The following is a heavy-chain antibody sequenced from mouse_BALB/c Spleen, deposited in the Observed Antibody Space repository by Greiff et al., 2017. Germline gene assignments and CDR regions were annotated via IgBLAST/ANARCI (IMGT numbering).Heavy chain of an antibody. CDR2: ISYSGST. Sequence: VHVKQSGPSLVKPSQTLSLTCSVTGDSITSGYWNWIRKFPGNKLEYMGYISYSGSTYYNPSLKSRISITRDTSKNQYYLQLNSVTTEDTATYYCARYKYGNYGDAMDYWGQGTSVTVSS. CDR3: ARYKYGNYGDAMDY. CDR1: GDSITSGY. J-gene: IGHJ4*01. D-gene: IGHD2-10*02. V-gene: IGHV3-8*02.